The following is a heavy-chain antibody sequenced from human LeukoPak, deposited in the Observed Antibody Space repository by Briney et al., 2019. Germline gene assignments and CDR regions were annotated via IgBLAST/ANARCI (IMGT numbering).Heavy chain of an antibody. V-gene: IGHV1-8*01. CDR2: MNPNSGNT. Sequence: ASVKVSCKASGYTFTSYDINWVRQATGQGLEWMGWMNPNSGNTGYAQKFQGRVTMTRNTSISTAYMELSGLRSEDTAVYYCARKGRVVAATKYNWFDPWGQGTLVTVSS. CDR1: GYTFTSYD. D-gene: IGHD2-15*01. CDR3: ARKGRVVAATKYNWFDP. J-gene: IGHJ5*02.